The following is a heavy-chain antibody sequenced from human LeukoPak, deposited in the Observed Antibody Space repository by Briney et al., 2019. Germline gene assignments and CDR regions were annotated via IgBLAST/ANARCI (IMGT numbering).Heavy chain of an antibody. CDR1: GDSVSSNSAA. CDR2: TYYRSKWYN. J-gene: IGHJ4*02. V-gene: IGHV6-1*01. Sequence: SQTLSLTCAISGDSVSSNSAAWNWIRQSPSRGLEWLGRTYYRSKWYNDYAVSVKSRITINPDTSRNQFSLQLNSVTPEDTAVHYCVRVGAAGTLAFDYWGQGTLVTVSS. CDR3: VRVGAAGTLAFDY. D-gene: IGHD6-13*01.